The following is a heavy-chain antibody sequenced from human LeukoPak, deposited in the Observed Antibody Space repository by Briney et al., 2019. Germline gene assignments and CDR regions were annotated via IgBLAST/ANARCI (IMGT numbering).Heavy chain of an antibody. V-gene: IGHV3-30*02. CDR1: GFTFSSYG. J-gene: IGHJ4*02. CDR3: AKDAGYSYGVFDY. Sequence: GGSLRLSCAASGFTFSSYGMHWVRQAPGKGLEWVAFIRYDGSNKYYADSVKGRFTISRDNSKNTLYLQMNSLGAEDTAVYYCAKDAGYSYGVFDYWGQGTLSPSPQ. D-gene: IGHD5-18*01. CDR2: IRYDGSNK.